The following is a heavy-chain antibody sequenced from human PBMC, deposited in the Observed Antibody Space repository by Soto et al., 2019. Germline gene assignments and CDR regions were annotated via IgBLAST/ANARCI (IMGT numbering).Heavy chain of an antibody. J-gene: IGHJ1*01. CDR1: GYTFIGYY. Sequence: QVQLVQAGAEVKRPGASVKVSCSTSGYTFIGYYVHWVRQVPGQGLEWMGWINPNNGGTKYAQRLQGRLTMTRDTSINTAYMELSRLTTDDTAVYYCARRRGNYPITEFLQYWGQGTLITVSS. CDR3: ARRRGNYPITEFLQY. V-gene: IGHV1-2*02. D-gene: IGHD3-10*01. CDR2: INPNNGGT.